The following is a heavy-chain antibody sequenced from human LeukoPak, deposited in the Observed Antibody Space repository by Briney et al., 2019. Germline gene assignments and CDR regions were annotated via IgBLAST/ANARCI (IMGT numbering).Heavy chain of an antibody. D-gene: IGHD3-22*01. CDR3: AKRGVVIRVILVGFHKEAYYFDS. CDR1: GYTFSKYG. Sequence: GGSLRLSCAASGYTFSKYGMHWVRQAPGKGLEWVAIIWLDGSEEYYADSVKGRFTISRDNSKDTLYLQLNSLRAEDTAVYFCAKRGVVIRVILVGFHKEAYYFDSWGQGALVTVAS. V-gene: IGHV3-33*06. J-gene: IGHJ4*02. CDR2: IWLDGSEE.